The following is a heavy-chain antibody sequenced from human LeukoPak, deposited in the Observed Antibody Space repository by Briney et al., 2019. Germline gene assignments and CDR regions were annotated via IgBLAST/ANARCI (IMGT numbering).Heavy chain of an antibody. CDR3: ARDLQSEVRFLKFDY. V-gene: IGHV1-3*01. D-gene: IGHD2/OR15-2a*01. CDR2: INGGNGNT. J-gene: IGHJ4*02. Sequence: EASVKVSCKASGYTFTNYAIHWVRQAPGQRLEWMGWINGGNGNTKFSQKFQGRVTSTRDTSASTAYMEVSSLRSEDTAVYYCARDLQSEVRFLKFDYWGQGTLVTVSS. CDR1: GYTFTNYA.